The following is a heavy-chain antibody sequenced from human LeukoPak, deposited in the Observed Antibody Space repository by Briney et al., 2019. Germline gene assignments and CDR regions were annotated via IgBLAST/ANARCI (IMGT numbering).Heavy chain of an antibody. CDR2: IYYSGST. CDR1: GGSISSYY. Sequence: TSSETLSLTCTVSGGSISSYYWSWIRQPPGKGLEWIGYIYYSGSTNYNPSLKSRVTISVDTSKNQFSLKLSSVTAADTAVYYCAREEAAAGITGFDPWGQGTLVTVSS. J-gene: IGHJ5*02. CDR3: AREEAAAGITGFDP. V-gene: IGHV4-59*01. D-gene: IGHD6-13*01.